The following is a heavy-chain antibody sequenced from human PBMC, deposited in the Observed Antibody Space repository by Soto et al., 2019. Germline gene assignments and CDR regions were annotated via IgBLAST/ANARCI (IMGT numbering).Heavy chain of an antibody. D-gene: IGHD3-3*01. V-gene: IGHV3-23*01. CDR1: GFTFSSYA. CDR2: ISGSGGST. CDR3: AKARGITIFGVVIPIYMDV. Sequence: GGSLRLSCAASGFTFSSYAMSWVRQAPGKGLEWVSAISGSGGSTYYADSVKGRFTISRDNSKNTLYLQMNSLRAEDTAVYYCAKARGITIFGVVIPIYMDVWGKGTTVTVSS. J-gene: IGHJ6*03.